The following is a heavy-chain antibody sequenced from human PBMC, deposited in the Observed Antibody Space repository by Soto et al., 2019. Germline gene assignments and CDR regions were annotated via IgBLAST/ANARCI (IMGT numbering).Heavy chain of an antibody. J-gene: IGHJ4*02. CDR2: IWYDGSNK. CDR3: ARGDSYGGLDY. CDR1: GFTFSSYV. D-gene: IGHD3-16*01. Sequence: QVQLVESGGGVVQPGRSLRLSCAASGFTFSSYVMHWVRQAPGKGLEWVAVIWYDGSNKYYADSVKGRFTISRDNSKNTLYLQMNSLRAEDTAVYYCARGDSYGGLDYWGQGTLVTVSS. V-gene: IGHV3-33*01.